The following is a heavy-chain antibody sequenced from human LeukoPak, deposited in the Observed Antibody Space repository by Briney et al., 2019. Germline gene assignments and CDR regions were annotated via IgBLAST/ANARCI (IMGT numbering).Heavy chain of an antibody. CDR2: IYPGDSDT. V-gene: IGHV5-51*01. D-gene: IGHD3-22*01. J-gene: IGHJ3*02. CDR3: ARTFEYDSSGYYYSSHAFDI. CDR1: GSSFTSYW. Sequence: GESLQISCQGSGSSFTSYWIGWVRQLPGKGLEWMGIIYPGDSDTRYSPSFQGQVTISADKSISTAYLQWSSLKASDTAMYYCARTFEYDSSGYYYSSHAFDIWGQGTMVTVSS.